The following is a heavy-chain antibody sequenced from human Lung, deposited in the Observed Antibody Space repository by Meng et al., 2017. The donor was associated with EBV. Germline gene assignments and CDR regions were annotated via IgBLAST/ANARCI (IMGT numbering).Heavy chain of an antibody. D-gene: IGHD2-8*01. J-gene: IGHJ4*02. CDR2: ISPYGAST. V-gene: IGHV3-23*04. CDR3: ARDLNGGSRGLLAY. CDR1: GFLFSTYA. Sequence: EVQLVESGXDLVERGGSLRLSCAASGFLFSTYAMTWFRQAPGQGLEWVSTISPYGASTYLADSVKGRFTISRDNSKNTLYLQMNSLRAEDTAIYYCARDLNGGSRGLLAYWGQGSLVTVSS.